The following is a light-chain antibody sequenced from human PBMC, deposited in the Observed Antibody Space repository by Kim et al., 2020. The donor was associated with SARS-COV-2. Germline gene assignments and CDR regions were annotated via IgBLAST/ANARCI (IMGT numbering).Light chain of an antibody. CDR2: DVS. CDR1: QSVGSK. Sequence: ETVMTQFPATVSVSPGERATLSCRASQSVGSKLAWYQQKPGQAPRLLIYDVSTRATGIPARFSGSGSGREFTLTISNVQSEDFVIYYCQQYNDWPPLTFGGGTKVDIK. J-gene: IGKJ4*01. CDR3: QQYNDWPPLT. V-gene: IGKV3-15*01.